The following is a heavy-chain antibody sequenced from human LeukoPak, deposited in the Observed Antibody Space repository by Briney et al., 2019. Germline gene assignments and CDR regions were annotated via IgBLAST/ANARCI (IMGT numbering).Heavy chain of an antibody. CDR2: IYPGDSDT. CDR3: ARLRYCSGGSCPDPYYFDY. CDR1: GYSFARYW. Sequence: GESLKISCKGSGYSFARYWIGWVRQMPGKGLEWMGIIYPGDSDTRYSPSFQGQVTISADKSISTAYLQWSSLKASDTAMYYCARLRYCSGGSCPDPYYFDYWGQGTLVTVSS. D-gene: IGHD2-15*01. V-gene: IGHV5-51*01. J-gene: IGHJ4*02.